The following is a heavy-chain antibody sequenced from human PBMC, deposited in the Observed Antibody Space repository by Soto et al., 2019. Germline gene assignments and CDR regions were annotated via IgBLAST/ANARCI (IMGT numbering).Heavy chain of an antibody. J-gene: IGHJ6*02. CDR3: ARGPMVRGVIIFYYYGMDV. Sequence: PSETLSLTCTVSGGSISSGGFYWSWIRQHPGKGLEWIGYIYYSGSTNYNPSLKSRVTISVDTSKNQFSLKLSSVTAADTAVYYCARGPMVRGVIIFYYYGMDVWGQGTTVTVSS. CDR1: GGSISSGGFY. D-gene: IGHD3-10*01. V-gene: IGHV4-61*08. CDR2: IYYSGST.